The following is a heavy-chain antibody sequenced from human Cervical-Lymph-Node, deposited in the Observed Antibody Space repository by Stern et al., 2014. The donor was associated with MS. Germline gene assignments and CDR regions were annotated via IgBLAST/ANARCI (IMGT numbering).Heavy chain of an antibody. D-gene: IGHD3-22*01. Sequence: QVQLVQSGAEMKKPGASVKVSCKASGYPFTSYGISWVRQAPGQGLEWMGWISAYNDNTNYAQKFQGRVTMTTHTSTRTAYMELRSLRSDDTAVYYCARGGYFHESSAYGSGSYYGLDVWGQGTTVTVSS. J-gene: IGHJ6*02. V-gene: IGHV1-18*01. CDR2: ISAYNDNT. CDR1: GYPFTSYG. CDR3: ARGGYFHESSAYGSGSYYGLDV.